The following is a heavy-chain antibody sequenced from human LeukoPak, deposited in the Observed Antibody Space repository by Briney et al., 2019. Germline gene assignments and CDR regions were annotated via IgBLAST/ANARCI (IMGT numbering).Heavy chain of an antibody. CDR1: GYTFTGYY. Sequence: ASVKVSCKASGYTFTGYYMHWVRQAPGQGLEWMGWINPNSGGTNYAQKFQGRVTMTRDTSISTAYMELSRLRSDDTAVYYCASASTSRELAYYYYGMDVWGQGTTVTVSS. CDR3: ASASTSRELAYYYYGMDV. V-gene: IGHV1-2*02. J-gene: IGHJ6*02. D-gene: IGHD1-26*01. CDR2: INPNSGGT.